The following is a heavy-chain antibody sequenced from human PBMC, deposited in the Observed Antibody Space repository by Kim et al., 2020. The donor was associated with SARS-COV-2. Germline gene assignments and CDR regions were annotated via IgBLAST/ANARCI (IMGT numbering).Heavy chain of an antibody. V-gene: IGHV3-64D*06. D-gene: IGHD1-20*01. CDR3: VKDLTRPNDLTGTRTH. Sequence: GGSLRLSCSASGFTFSSYAMHWVRQAPGKGLEYVSAISSNGGSTYYADSVKGRFTISRDNSKNTLYLQMSSLRAEDTAVYYCVKDLTRPNDLTGTRTHWGQGTLVTVSS. CDR1: GFTFSSYA. CDR2: ISSNGGST. J-gene: IGHJ4*02.